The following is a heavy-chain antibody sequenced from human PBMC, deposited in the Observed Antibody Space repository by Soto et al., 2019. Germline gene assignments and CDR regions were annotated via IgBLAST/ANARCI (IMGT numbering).Heavy chain of an antibody. D-gene: IGHD3-10*01. Sequence: QVQLVQSGAEMKKPGSSVKVSCQSSGGTFNTYAMNWVRQVPGQGPEWMGDISPMFGAANYAPKFQGRVTITADESTGTSYMQLSSLTSEDSALYSCAREVQVHTPAFVYWGQGTLVTVSS. CDR2: ISPMFGAA. J-gene: IGHJ4*02. CDR3: AREVQVHTPAFVY. CDR1: GGTFNTYA. V-gene: IGHV1-69*19.